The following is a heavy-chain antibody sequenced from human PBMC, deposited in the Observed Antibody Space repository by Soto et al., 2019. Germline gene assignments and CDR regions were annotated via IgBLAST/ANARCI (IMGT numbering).Heavy chain of an antibody. CDR2: INHSGST. CDR1: GGSFSGYY. Sequence: SETLSLTWAVYGGSFSGYYWSWIRQPPGKGLEWIGEINHSGSTNYNPSLKSRVTISVDTSKNQFSLKLSSVTAADTAVYYCARDVREQQLAPVGAFDIWGQGTMVTVSS. CDR3: ARDVREQQLAPVGAFDI. J-gene: IGHJ3*02. V-gene: IGHV4-34*01. D-gene: IGHD6-13*01.